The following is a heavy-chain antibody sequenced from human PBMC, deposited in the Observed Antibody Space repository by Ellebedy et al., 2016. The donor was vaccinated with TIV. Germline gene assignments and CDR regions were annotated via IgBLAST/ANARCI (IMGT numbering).Heavy chain of an antibody. D-gene: IGHD1-26*01. V-gene: IGHV1-2*02. J-gene: IGHJ4*02. CDR3: AKGGPIVGATTADPRFDY. CDR1: GYTFTGYY. CDR2: INPNSGGA. Sequence: ASVKVSXXASGYTFTGYYMHWVRQAPGQGLECMGWINPNSGGANYAQKFQGRVSMTRDTSISTAYMELNGLRSDDTAVYYCAKGGPIVGATTADPRFDYWGQGTLVTVSS.